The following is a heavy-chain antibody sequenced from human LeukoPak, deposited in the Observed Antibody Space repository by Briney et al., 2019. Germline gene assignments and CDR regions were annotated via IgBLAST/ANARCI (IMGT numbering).Heavy chain of an antibody. Sequence: GGSLRLSCAASGFTFSHAWMSWVRQAPGKGLEWVGRIKSKTDGGTTDYAAPVKGRFTISRDDLKNTLYLQMNSLKTEDTAVYYCTVVNYGSGSYPLGYWGQGTLVTVSS. J-gene: IGHJ4*02. V-gene: IGHV3-15*01. CDR2: IKSKTDGGTT. D-gene: IGHD3-10*01. CDR1: GFTFSHAW. CDR3: TVVNYGSGSYPLGY.